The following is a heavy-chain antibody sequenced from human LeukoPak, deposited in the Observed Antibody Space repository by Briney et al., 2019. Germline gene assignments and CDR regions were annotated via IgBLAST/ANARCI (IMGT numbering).Heavy chain of an antibody. CDR1: GYTFTTSG. V-gene: IGHV1-18*01. J-gene: IGHJ4*02. Sequence: ASVTVSCTASGYTFTTSGISWGRQAPGQGRERMGRISAYNGNTHYLQKLQSRVTISTDPSTTTPYVELRSLRSDDTAVYHCAREPTSYFYDSYGYYTRDYFDYWGQGTLVTVPS. CDR3: AREPTSYFYDSYGYYTRDYFDY. D-gene: IGHD3-22*01. CDR2: ISAYNGNT.